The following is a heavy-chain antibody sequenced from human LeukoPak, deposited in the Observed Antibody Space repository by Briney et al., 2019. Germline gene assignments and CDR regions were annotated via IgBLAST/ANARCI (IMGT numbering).Heavy chain of an antibody. D-gene: IGHD3-3*01. CDR1: GFTFSSYW. CDR3: ARGLGYYDFWSGYSLNWGFDY. J-gene: IGHJ4*02. CDR2: INSDGSST. Sequence: PGGSLRLSCAASGFTFSSYWMHWVRQAPGKGLVWVSRINSDGSSTSYADSVKGRFTISRDNAKNTLYLQMNSLRAEDTAVYYCARGLGYYDFWSGYSLNWGFDYWGQGTLVTVSS. V-gene: IGHV3-74*01.